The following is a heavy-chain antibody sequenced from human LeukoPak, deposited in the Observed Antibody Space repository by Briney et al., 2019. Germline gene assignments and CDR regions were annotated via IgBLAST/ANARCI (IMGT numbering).Heavy chain of an antibody. J-gene: IGHJ4*02. CDR3: ANLGYCSGGSCYVFEY. CDR1: GFILRNHA. V-gene: IGHV3-23*01. D-gene: IGHD2-15*01. Sequence: GGSLRLSCAASGFILRNHAMNWVRQAPGKGPEWVSGISDNGGSTYYADSVKGRFTISRDTSKNTLHPQMNSLRAEDTAVYYCANLGYCSGGSCYVFEYWGQGTLVTVSS. CDR2: ISDNGGST.